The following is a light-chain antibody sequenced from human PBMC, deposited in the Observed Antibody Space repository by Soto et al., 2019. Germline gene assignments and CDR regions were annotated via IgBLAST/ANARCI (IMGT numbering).Light chain of an antibody. CDR1: QSVSSTY. J-gene: IGKJ1*01. Sequence: EIVLTQSPGTLSLSPGERATLSCRASQSVSSTYLAWYQQKPGQAPRLLIYGASNRATGIPARFSGSGYGTDFTLTISRLEPEDFAVYYCKQYGGSRWTFGQGTRVDI. CDR2: GAS. V-gene: IGKV3-20*01. CDR3: KQYGGSRWT.